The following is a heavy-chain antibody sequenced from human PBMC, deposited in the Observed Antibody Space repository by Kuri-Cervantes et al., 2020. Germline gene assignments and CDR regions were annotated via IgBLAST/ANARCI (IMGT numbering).Heavy chain of an antibody. Sequence: GGSLRLSCAASGFTFSSYGMHWVRQAPGKGLEWVAVIWYDGSNKYYADSVKGRFTISRDNSKNTLYLQMNSLRAEDTAVYYCARGYYGSGSYYNAPGYWGQGTLVTVSS. D-gene: IGHD3-10*01. CDR1: GFTFSSYG. CDR3: ARGYYGSGSYYNAPGY. V-gene: IGHV3-33*01. CDR2: IWYDGSNK. J-gene: IGHJ4*02.